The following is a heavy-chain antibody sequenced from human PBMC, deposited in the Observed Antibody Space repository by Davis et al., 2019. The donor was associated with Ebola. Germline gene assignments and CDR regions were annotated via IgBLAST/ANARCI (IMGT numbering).Heavy chain of an antibody. CDR2: ISAYNGNT. V-gene: IGHV1-18*01. CDR1: VYTFTSYG. CDR3: ASNPRYCSGGSCPYYFEY. J-gene: IGHJ4*02. Sequence: SVPVPRLASVYTFTSYGISPVRQAPAQALEWMGWISAYNGNTNYAQQLQGRVTMTTYKYTITACMELRSLTSDDTAVCYCASNPRYCSGGSCPYYFEYWGQGTLVTVSS. D-gene: IGHD2-15*01.